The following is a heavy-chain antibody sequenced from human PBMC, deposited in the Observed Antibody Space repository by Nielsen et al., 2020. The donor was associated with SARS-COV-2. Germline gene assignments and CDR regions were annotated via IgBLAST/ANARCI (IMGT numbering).Heavy chain of an antibody. V-gene: IGHV1-46*01. CDR3: ARNGYDSSGYLVYYYYGMDV. CDR1: GYTFTSYG. Sequence: ASVKVSCKASGYTFTSYGISWVRQAPGQGLEWMGIINPSGGSTSYAQKFQGRVTMTRDTSTSTVYMELSSLRSEDTAVYYCARNGYDSSGYLVYYYYGMDVWGQGTTVTVSS. CDR2: INPSGGST. D-gene: IGHD3-22*01. J-gene: IGHJ6*02.